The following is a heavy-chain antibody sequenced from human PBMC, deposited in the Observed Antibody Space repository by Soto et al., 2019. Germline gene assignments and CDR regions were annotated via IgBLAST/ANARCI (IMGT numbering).Heavy chain of an antibody. J-gene: IGHJ6*02. CDR3: ARVGYKYSSRDSRGAMDV. V-gene: IGHV3-66*01. Sequence: GGSLRLSCAASGFTVSSNYMSWVRQAPGKGLEWVSLIYTGGSTNYAGSVKGRFTISRDNAKNSLYLQMNSLGAEDAAVYYCARVGYKYSSRDSRGAMDVWGQGTTVTVSS. D-gene: IGHD5-12*01. CDR1: GFTVSSNY. CDR2: IYTGGST.